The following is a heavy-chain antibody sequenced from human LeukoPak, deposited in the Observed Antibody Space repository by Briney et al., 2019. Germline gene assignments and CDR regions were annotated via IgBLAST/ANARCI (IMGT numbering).Heavy chain of an antibody. CDR3: VRDLGWFRFEH. J-gene: IGHJ4*02. CDR1: GFTLCGFW. V-gene: IGHV3-7*01. CDR2: VAKDGSEK. Sequence: GGSLRHSCAASGFTLCGFWMSWVRHAPGKGLEWVGNVAKDGSEKGYVASVKGRFTISRDNAKNSRYLQMKSLRAEDTGGYFCVRDLGWFRFEHWGEGALVTVSS. D-gene: IGHD4-23*01.